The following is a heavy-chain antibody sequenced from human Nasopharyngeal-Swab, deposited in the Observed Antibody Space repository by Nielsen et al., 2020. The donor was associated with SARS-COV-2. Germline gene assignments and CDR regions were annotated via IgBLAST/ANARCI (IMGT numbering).Heavy chain of an antibody. D-gene: IGHD1-26*01. CDR1: GGSFNSYY. CDR3: ARIKSGPYSSLYYYGLDV. V-gene: IGHV4-34*01. CDR2: ISHSGST. J-gene: IGHJ6*02. Sequence: SDTLSLTCAFYGGSFNSYYWTWIRQSPAKVLEWIGEISHSGSTKYNPSLKSRLTISVDTSNNQFSLKLTSVTAADTGVYYCARIKSGPYSSLYYYGLDVWGPGTTVTVSS.